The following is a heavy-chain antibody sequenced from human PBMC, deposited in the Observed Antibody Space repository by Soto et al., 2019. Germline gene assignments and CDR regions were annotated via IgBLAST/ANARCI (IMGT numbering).Heavy chain of an antibody. CDR1: GGTFSSYA. V-gene: IGHV1-69*13. J-gene: IGHJ5*02. D-gene: IGHD2-15*01. Sequence: SVKVSCKASGGTFSSYAISWVRQAPGQGLEWMGGIIPIFGTANYAQKFQGRVTITADESTSTAYMELSSLRSEDTAVYYCASQPLGYCSGGSCYYNWFDPWGQGTLVTVSS. CDR3: ASQPLGYCSGGSCYYNWFDP. CDR2: IIPIFGTA.